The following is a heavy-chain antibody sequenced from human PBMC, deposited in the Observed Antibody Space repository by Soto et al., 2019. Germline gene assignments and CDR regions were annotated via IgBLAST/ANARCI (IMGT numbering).Heavy chain of an antibody. CDR1: GDRITSNIAA. CDR3: ASWPPFY. V-gene: IGHV6-1*01. Sequence: QVQLQQSGPGLVKPSQTLSLTCNISGDRITSNIAAWNWIRQSPSRGLECVGRTDYRSKWHYDSAGSVTGRITINPDTSTNQFSLQLNSVTPDDTAVYYCASWPPFYWGQGTLVTVSS. J-gene: IGHJ4*02. CDR2: TDYRSKWHY.